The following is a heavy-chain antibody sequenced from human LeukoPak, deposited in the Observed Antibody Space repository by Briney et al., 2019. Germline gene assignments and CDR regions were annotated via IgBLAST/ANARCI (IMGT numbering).Heavy chain of an antibody. CDR2: INHSGST. CDR3: AKHGNWGFEY. D-gene: IGHD7-27*01. J-gene: IGHJ4*02. V-gene: IGHV4-34*01. Sequence: SETLSLTCAVYGGSFSGYYWSWIRQPPGKGLEWIGEINHSGSTNYDPSLKSRVTISVDTSKNEFSLKLSSVTAADTAVYYCAKHGNWGFEYWGQGTLVTVSS. CDR1: GGSFSGYY.